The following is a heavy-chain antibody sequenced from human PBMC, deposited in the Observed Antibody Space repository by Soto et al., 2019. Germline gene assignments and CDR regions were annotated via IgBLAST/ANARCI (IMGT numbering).Heavy chain of an antibody. CDR3: ARGNDFGDYYFDC. CDR2: IYYSGST. Sequence: SETLSLTCTAPGGSITFATWSWIRQPPGKGLEWIGYIYYSGSTNCNPSLKSRVTISVDTSKNQFSLKLSSVTAADTAVYYCARGNDFGDYYFDCWGQGTLVT. CDR1: GGSITFAT. J-gene: IGHJ4*02. D-gene: IGHD4-17*01. V-gene: IGHV4-59*01.